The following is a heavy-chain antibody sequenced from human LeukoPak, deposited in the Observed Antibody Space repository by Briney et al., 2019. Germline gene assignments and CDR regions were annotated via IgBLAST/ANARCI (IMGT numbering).Heavy chain of an antibody. CDR3: ARASSFDF. J-gene: IGHJ5*01. V-gene: IGHV3-48*02. CDR2: ISSSSSTI. CDR1: GFTFSNYA. Sequence: PGGSLRLSCAASGFTFSNYAVHWVRQAPGKGLEWVSYISSSSSTIYYADSVKGRFTISRDNAKNSLYLQMNSLRDEDTTVYYCARASSFDFWGQGTLVTVSS.